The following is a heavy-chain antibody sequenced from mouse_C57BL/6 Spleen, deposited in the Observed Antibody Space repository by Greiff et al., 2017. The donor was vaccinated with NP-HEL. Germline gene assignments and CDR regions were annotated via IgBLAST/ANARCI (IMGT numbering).Heavy chain of an antibody. J-gene: IGHJ4*01. CDR2: ISGGGGNT. Sequence: DVLLVQSGAGLVKPGGSVKLSCAASGYTFSSYTMSWVRQTPEQGLEWVATISGGGGNTYYPDSVKGRSTISRDNAKNTLYLQMSSLRSEDTALYYCARPGDVPPYYYAMDYWGQGTSVTVSS. CDR3: ARPGDVPPYYYAMDY. CDR1: GYTFSSYT. V-gene: IGHV5-9*01. D-gene: IGHD3-3*01.